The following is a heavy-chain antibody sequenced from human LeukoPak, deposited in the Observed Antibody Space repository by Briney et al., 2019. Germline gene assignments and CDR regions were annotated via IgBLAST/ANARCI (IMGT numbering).Heavy chain of an antibody. CDR3: ARVVGLTGYSSSWYSGYYYYMDV. V-gene: IGHV1-69*06. CDR1: GGTFSSSA. Sequence: PGASVKVSCKPSGGTFSSSALSWVRQAPGQGLEWMGGIIPIFGTTNYAQKFQDRVTITADKSTSTAYMELSSLRSEDTAVYYCARVVGLTGYSSSWYSGYYYYMDVWGKGTTVTVSS. CDR2: IIPIFGTT. D-gene: IGHD6-13*01. J-gene: IGHJ6*03.